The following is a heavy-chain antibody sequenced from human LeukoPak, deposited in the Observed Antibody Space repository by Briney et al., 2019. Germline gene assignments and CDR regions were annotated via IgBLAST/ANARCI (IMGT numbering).Heavy chain of an antibody. D-gene: IGHD6-6*01. V-gene: IGHV1-69*05. CDR2: IIPVSGTT. CDR1: GGTLSNHA. Sequence: GASVKVSCKASGGTLSNHAVSWVRQAPGQGLEWMGRIIPVSGTTNYAQKFQGRVTITTDESTSTVYMDLSSLRSEDTAVYYCARVPSSSRGWFDPWGQGTLVTVSS. CDR3: ARVPSSSRGWFDP. J-gene: IGHJ5*02.